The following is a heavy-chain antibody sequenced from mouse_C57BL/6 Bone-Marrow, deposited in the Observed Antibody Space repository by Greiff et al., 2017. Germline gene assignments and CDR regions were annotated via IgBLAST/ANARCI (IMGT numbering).Heavy chain of an antibody. Sequence: QVQLQQPGAELVMPGASVKLSCKASGYTFTSYWMHWVKQRPGQGLEWIGEIDPSDSYTNYNQKFKGKSTLTVDKSSSTAYMQLSSLTSDDSAVYYCARSGDYDLYAMDYWGQGTSVTVSS. V-gene: IGHV1-69*01. D-gene: IGHD2-4*01. CDR1: GYTFTSYW. J-gene: IGHJ4*01. CDR3: ARSGDYDLYAMDY. CDR2: IDPSDSYT.